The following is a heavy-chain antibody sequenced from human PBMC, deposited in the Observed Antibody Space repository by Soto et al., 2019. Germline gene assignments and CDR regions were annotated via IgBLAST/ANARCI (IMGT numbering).Heavy chain of an antibody. CDR1: GYTFTNYG. CDR3: ARVYCGGGSCYSAYYFYYYMDV. CDR2: ISAYNANT. V-gene: IGHV1-18*01. J-gene: IGHJ6*03. Sequence: ASVKVSCKASGYTFTNYGISWVRQAPGQGLEWMGWISAYNANTNYAQKLQGRVTVTTDTSTSTAYMELRSLRSDDTAVYYCARVYCGGGSCYSAYYFYYYMDVWGKGTTVTVSS. D-gene: IGHD2-15*01.